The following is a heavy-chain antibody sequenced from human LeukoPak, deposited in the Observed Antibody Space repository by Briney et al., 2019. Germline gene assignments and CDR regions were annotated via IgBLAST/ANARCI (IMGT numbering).Heavy chain of an antibody. D-gene: IGHD7-27*01. CDR2: IKKDGSVK. CDR1: GFSFSDSW. J-gene: IGHJ6*02. V-gene: IGHV3-7*01. Sequence: GGSLRLSCVASGFSFSDSWMSWVRQAPGKGLEWVADIKKDGSVKDYVDSVKSRFTISRDNAKNSLYLQMDSLRAEDTAVYYCATYTNWVAGDVWGQGTTVSVSS. CDR3: ATYTNWVAGDV.